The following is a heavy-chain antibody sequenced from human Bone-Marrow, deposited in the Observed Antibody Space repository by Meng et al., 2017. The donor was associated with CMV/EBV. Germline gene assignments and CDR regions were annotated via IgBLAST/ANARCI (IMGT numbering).Heavy chain of an antibody. CDR3: ARAGYSSSIYFDD. V-gene: IGHV1-2*02. J-gene: IGHJ4*02. CDR1: GYTFTGYY. D-gene: IGHD6-13*01. CDR2: INPNSGGT. Sequence: SVKVSCKASGYTFTGYYMHWVRQAPGQGLEWMGWINPNSGGTNYAQKFQGRVTMTRDTSISTAYMELSRLRSDDTAVYYRARAGYSSSIYFDDWGQGTLVTVSS.